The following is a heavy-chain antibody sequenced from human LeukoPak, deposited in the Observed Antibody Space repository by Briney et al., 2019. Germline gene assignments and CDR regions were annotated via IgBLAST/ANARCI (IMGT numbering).Heavy chain of an antibody. D-gene: IGHD3-3*02. V-gene: IGHV4-34*01. CDR3: ARRNPFLEWFRTAYNWFDP. Sequence: PSETRSLTCAVYGGSFSGYYWSWIRLPPGKGLEWIGEINHSGSTNYNPSLKSRVTISVDTSKNQFSLKLSSVTAADTAVYYCARRNPFLEWFRTAYNWFDPWGQGTLVTVSS. CDR1: GGSFSGYY. CDR2: INHSGST. J-gene: IGHJ5*02.